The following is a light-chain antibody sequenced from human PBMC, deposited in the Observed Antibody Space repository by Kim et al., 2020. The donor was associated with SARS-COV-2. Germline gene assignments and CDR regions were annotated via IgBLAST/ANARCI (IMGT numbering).Light chain of an antibody. CDR2: AVS. Sequence: QSMTISWTGSSGDLGNYDEVSWYQHHPGKAPKLIIYAVSNGPSGVSNRFSGSKSGNTASLTISGLQAEDEADYYCSSHTSTNTLVVFGGGTQLTVL. V-gene: IGLV2-14*03. CDR3: SSHTSTNTLVV. J-gene: IGLJ3*02. CDR1: SGDLGNYDE.